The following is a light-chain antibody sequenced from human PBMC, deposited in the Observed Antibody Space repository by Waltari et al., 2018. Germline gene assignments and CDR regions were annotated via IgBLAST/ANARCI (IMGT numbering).Light chain of an antibody. J-gene: IGLJ2*01. CDR1: SSDVGSYNL. Sequence: QSALAQPASVSGSPGQSITISCTGTSSDVGSYNLVSWYQQHPGKAPKLMLSEVTKRPSGVSDRFSGSKSGNTASLTISGLQAEDEADYYCCSYAGSTAFVVFGGGTKVTVL. V-gene: IGLV2-23*02. CDR3: CSYAGSTAFVV. CDR2: EVT.